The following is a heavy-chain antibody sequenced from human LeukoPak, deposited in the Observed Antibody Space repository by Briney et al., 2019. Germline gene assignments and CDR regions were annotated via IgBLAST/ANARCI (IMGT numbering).Heavy chain of an antibody. J-gene: IGHJ4*02. V-gene: IGHV3-7*04. Sequence: GGSLGLSCAASGFTFTTYWMSWVREAPGKGLEWVANIDEDGIEKYYVDSLEGRFTVSRDNAKNSLYLQMNSLRPEDTAVYYCARDDGFRSVDFWGQGALVTVSS. D-gene: IGHD1-14*01. CDR2: IDEDGIEK. CDR1: GFTFTTYW. CDR3: ARDDGFRSVDF.